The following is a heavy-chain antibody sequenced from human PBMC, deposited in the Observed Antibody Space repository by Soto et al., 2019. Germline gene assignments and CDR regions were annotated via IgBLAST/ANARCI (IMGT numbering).Heavy chain of an antibody. V-gene: IGHV3-30-3*01. CDR1: GFTFSTYS. CDR2: ISYDGSNK. CDR3: AREYGIGGAAFDI. Sequence: QMQLVESGGGVVQPGRSLRLSCAASGFTFSTYSMHWVRQAPGKGLEWVAVISYDGSNKYYADSVKGRFTISRDNSKNTLYLQMNSLRAEDTAVYYCAREYGIGGAAFDIWGQVTMVTVSS. J-gene: IGHJ3*02. D-gene: IGHD2-15*01.